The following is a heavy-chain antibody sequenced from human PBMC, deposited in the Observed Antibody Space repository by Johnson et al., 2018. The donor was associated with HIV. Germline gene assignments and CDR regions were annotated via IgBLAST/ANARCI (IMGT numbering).Heavy chain of an antibody. CDR3: ARDLAGHNAFDI. J-gene: IGHJ3*02. D-gene: IGHD6-19*01. CDR1: GFTFSSYA. V-gene: IGHV3-30*14. Sequence: QVQLVESGGGVVQHGRSLRLSCAASGFTFSSYAVHWVRQAPGKGLEWVAVISYDGSNKYYADSVKGRFTISRDNSKNTLYLQMNSLRAEDTAVYYCARDLAGHNAFDIWGQGTMVTVSS. CDR2: ISYDGSNK.